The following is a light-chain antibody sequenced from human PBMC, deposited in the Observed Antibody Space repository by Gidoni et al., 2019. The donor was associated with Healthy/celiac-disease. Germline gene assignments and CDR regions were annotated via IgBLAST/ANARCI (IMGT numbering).Light chain of an antibody. CDR2: GAA. CDR1: QGASSH. Sequence: PPRLDVYPGERSTRPCRAFQGASSHGAWNQQKPVQGPRSLIHGAATMATGIPARFSGSGSGTEFTLTISSLQSEDFAVVYCQQYNNWWTFGQGTKVEIK. CDR3: QQYNNWWT. J-gene: IGKJ1*01. V-gene: IGKV3-15*01.